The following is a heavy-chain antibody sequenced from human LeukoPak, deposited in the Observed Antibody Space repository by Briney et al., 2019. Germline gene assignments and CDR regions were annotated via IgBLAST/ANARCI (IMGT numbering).Heavy chain of an antibody. D-gene: IGHD6-19*01. CDR3: AKGSSGPSDY. CDR1: GFTFSSYG. J-gene: IGHJ4*02. CDR2: ISYDGSNK. Sequence: GGSLRLSCAASGFTFSSYGMHWVRQAPGKGLEWVAVISYDGSNKYYADSVKGRFTISRDNSKNTLYLQMNSLGAEDTAVYYCAKGSSGPSDYWGQGTLVTVSS. V-gene: IGHV3-30*18.